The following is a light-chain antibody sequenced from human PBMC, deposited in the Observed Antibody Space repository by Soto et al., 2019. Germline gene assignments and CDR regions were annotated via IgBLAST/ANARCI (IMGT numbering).Light chain of an antibody. Sequence: EIVMTQSPATLSVSPGERATLSCRASQSVSSNLAWYQQKPGQAPRLLIYGASTRATGIPARFSGSGSGTDFTLTISSLQSEDFAVYYCQQYNNSPPFTFGPGTKVDIK. CDR3: QQYNNSPPFT. J-gene: IGKJ3*01. CDR2: GAS. V-gene: IGKV3-15*01. CDR1: QSVSSN.